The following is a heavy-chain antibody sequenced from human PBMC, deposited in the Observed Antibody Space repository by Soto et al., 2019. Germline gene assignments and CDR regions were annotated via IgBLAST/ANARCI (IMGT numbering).Heavy chain of an antibody. CDR3: ARGEGYCSSTSCYLADYYYYYYYMDV. CDR1: GGSISSYY. D-gene: IGHD2-2*01. V-gene: IGHV4-59*01. CDR2: IYYSGST. Sequence: SETLSLTCTVSGGSISSYYWSWIRQPPGKGLEWIGYIYYSGSTNYNPSLKGRVTISVDTSKNQFSLKLSSVTAADTAVYYCARGEGYCSSTSCYLADYYYYYYYMDVWGKGTTVTVSS. J-gene: IGHJ6*03.